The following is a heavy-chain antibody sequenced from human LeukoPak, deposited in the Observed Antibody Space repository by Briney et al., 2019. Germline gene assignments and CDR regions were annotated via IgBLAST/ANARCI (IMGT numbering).Heavy chain of an antibody. CDR2: INHSGVT. D-gene: IGHD3-10*01. Sequence: SETLSLTCGVYGGSFSGYYWGWVRQPPGKGLEWIGEINHSGVTNCNPSLKSRVTISVDTSKNHFSLNLNSVIAADTAVYYCARDRPGSYWYFDLWGRGTLVTVSS. CDR3: ARDRPGSYWYFDL. CDR1: GGSFSGYY. V-gene: IGHV4-34*01. J-gene: IGHJ2*01.